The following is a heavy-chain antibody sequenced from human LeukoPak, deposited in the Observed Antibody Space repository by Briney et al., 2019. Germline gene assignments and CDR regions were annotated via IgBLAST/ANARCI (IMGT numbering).Heavy chain of an antibody. J-gene: IGHJ5*02. CDR3: ARDQIWFDP. Sequence: PGGSLRLSCAASGFTFSSYAMHWVRQAPGKGLEWVAVISYDGSNKYYADSVKGRFTISRDNSKNTLYLQMNSLRAEDTAVYYCARDQIWFDPWGQGALVTVSS. V-gene: IGHV3-30-3*01. CDR2: ISYDGSNK. CDR1: GFTFSSYA.